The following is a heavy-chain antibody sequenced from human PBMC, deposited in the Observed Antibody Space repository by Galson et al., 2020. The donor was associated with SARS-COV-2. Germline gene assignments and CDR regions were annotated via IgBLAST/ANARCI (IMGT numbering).Heavy chain of an antibody. CDR1: DGSISSSSYY. CDR3: ARRRAGFGSGTYYKRGTFDI. Sequence: ASETLSLTCTVSDGSISSSSYYWGWIRQPPGKGLEWIGSIYHTGSTYYNSSLESRVTISLDTSKKQFSLTLNSVTAADTVVYYCARRRAGFGSGTYYKRGTFDIWGPGTMVTVSS. D-gene: IGHD3-10*01. J-gene: IGHJ3*02. V-gene: IGHV4-39*07. CDR2: IYHTGST.